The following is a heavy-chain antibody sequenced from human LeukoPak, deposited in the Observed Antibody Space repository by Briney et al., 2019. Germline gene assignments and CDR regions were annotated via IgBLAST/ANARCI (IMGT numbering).Heavy chain of an antibody. CDR2: IYYSGST. CDR1: GGSISSYY. Sequence: PETLSLTCTVSGGSISSYYWSWIRQPPGKGLEWIGYIYYSGSTNYNPSLKSRVTISVDTSKNQFSLKLSSVTAADTAVYYCAREVDTAMVKDWGQGTLVTVSS. V-gene: IGHV4-59*01. D-gene: IGHD5-18*01. CDR3: AREVDTAMVKD. J-gene: IGHJ4*02.